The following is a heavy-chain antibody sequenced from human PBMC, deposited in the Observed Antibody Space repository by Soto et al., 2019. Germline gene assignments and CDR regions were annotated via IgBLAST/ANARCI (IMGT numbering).Heavy chain of an antibody. Sequence: SQTLSLTCGISGDSVSSNSASWKWIRQSPSRGPEWLGRTYYRSKWYNDYAISVKSRITINPDTSKNQFPLQLNSVTPDDTAIYYCARDHYSSSSLNYFDSWGQGTLVTVSS. CDR3: ARDHYSSSSLNYFDS. D-gene: IGHD6-6*01. CDR2: TYYRSKWYN. CDR1: GDSVSSNSAS. J-gene: IGHJ4*02. V-gene: IGHV6-1*01.